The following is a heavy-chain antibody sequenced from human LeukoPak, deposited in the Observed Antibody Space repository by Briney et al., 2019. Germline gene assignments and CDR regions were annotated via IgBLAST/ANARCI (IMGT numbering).Heavy chain of an antibody. CDR2: ISYDGSNK. V-gene: IGHV3-30*18. Sequence: QSGGSLRLSCAASGFTFSSYGMHWVRQAPGKGLEWVAVISYDGSNKYYADSVKGRFTISRDNSKNTLYLQMNSLRAEDTAVYYCAKVQRHNWKPLHRWYGMDVWGQGTTVTVSS. CDR1: GFTFSSYG. D-gene: IGHD1-1*01. CDR3: AKVQRHNWKPLHRWYGMDV. J-gene: IGHJ6*02.